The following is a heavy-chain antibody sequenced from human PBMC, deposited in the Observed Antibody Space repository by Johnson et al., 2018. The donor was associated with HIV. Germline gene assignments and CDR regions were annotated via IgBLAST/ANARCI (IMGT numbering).Heavy chain of an antibody. Sequence: QVQLVESGGGLVQPGGSLRLSCAASGFTVSNNYLGWVRQAPGKGLEWVAVISYDGSNKYYADSVKGRFTISRDNSKNTLYLQMNSLRVEDTAVYYCASPNDSSGYVLGADAFDIWGQGTMVTVSS. J-gene: IGHJ3*02. D-gene: IGHD3-22*01. CDR2: ISYDGSNK. CDR3: ASPNDSSGYVLGADAFDI. V-gene: IGHV3-30*03. CDR1: GFTVSNNY.